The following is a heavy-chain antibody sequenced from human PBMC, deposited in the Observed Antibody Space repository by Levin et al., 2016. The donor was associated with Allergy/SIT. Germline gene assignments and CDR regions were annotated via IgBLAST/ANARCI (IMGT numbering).Heavy chain of an antibody. Sequence: GESLKISCVVSGFTVSTNYMSWVRQAPGMGLEWVSVIYRDDTTYYAESVKGRFTISRDNGKNTVYLQMNSLRAEDTAVYYCARDTDSGWRSDWWGRGTLVTVSS. CDR1: GFTVSTNY. J-gene: IGHJ4*02. D-gene: IGHD6-19*01. CDR2: IYRDDTT. CDR3: ARDTDSGWRSDW. V-gene: IGHV3-66*01.